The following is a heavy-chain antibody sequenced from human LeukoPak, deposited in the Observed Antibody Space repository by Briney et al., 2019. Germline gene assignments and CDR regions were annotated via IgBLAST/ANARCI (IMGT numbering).Heavy chain of an antibody. CDR3: ARAPRYYYDSSGYYYDY. Sequence: GASVKVSCKASGYTFTSYGISWVRQAPGQGLEWMGWISAYNGNANYAQKLQGRVTMTTDTSTSTAYMELRSLRSDDTAVYYCARAPRYYYDSSGYYYDYWGQGTLVTVSS. CDR2: ISAYNGNA. V-gene: IGHV1-18*01. D-gene: IGHD3-22*01. CDR1: GYTFTSYG. J-gene: IGHJ4*02.